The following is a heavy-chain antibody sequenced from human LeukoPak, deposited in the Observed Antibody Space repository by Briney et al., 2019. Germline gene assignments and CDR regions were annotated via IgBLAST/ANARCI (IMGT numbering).Heavy chain of an antibody. D-gene: IGHD6-19*01. Sequence: PGGSLRLSCAASGFTVSSNYMSWVRQAPGKGLEWVSVIYSGGSTYYADSVKGRFTTSRDNSKNTLYLQMNSLRAGDTAVYYCASHIAVAGSYYFDYWGQGTLVTVSS. CDR3: ASHIAVAGSYYFDY. CDR1: GFTVSSNY. J-gene: IGHJ4*02. V-gene: IGHV3-53*01. CDR2: IYSGGST.